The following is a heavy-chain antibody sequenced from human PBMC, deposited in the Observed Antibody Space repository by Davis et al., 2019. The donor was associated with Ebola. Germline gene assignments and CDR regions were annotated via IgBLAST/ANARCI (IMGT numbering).Heavy chain of an antibody. Sequence: AASVKVSCKASGYTFTSYGISWVRQAPGQGLEWMGWISAYNGNTNYAQKLQGRVTMTTDTSTSTAYMELRSLRSDDTAVYYCAKDGLFSSSWSFDYWGQGTLVTVSS. CDR1: GYTFTSYG. J-gene: IGHJ4*02. CDR2: ISAYNGNT. CDR3: AKDGLFSSSWSFDY. D-gene: IGHD6-13*01. V-gene: IGHV1-18*01.